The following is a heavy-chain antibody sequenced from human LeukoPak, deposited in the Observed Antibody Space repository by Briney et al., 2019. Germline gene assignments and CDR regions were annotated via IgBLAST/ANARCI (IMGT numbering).Heavy chain of an antibody. CDR2: ISYSGST. CDR1: GGSISNSGYF. J-gene: IGHJ4*02. D-gene: IGHD2-8*02. V-gene: IGHV4-39*01. Sequence: SETLSLTCTVSGGSISNSGYFWGWIRQSPGKGLEWIGSISYSGSTYYNPSLKSRATISVDTSKNQFSLTLSSVTAADTAVYYCARHSTGGPHFDYWGQGTLVTVSS. CDR3: ARHSTGGPHFDY.